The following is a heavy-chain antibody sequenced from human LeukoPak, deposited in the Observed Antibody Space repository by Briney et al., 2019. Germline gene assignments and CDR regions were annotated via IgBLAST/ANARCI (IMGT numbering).Heavy chain of an antibody. J-gene: IGHJ4*02. Sequence: ASVKVSCKASGYTFTSYGISWVRQAPGQGLEWMGWISAYNGNTNYAQKLQGSVTMTTDTSTNTAYMELRSLRSDDTAVYYCARDRGVAAAGRPIDYWGQGTLVTVSS. CDR3: ARDRGVAAAGRPIDY. D-gene: IGHD6-13*01. CDR1: GYTFTSYG. CDR2: ISAYNGNT. V-gene: IGHV1-18*04.